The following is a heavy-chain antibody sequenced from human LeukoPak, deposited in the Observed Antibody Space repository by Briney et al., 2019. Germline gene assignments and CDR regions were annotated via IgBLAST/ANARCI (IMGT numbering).Heavy chain of an antibody. CDR1: GGSISSYY. CDR2: IYYSGST. V-gene: IGHV4-59*01. CDR3: ARDIPTYYDFWSGYYTGTRPPI. J-gene: IGHJ6*04. Sequence: SETLSLTCTVSGGSISSYYWSWIRQPPGKGLEWIGYIYYSGSTNYSPSLKSRVTISVDTSKNQFSLKLSSVTAADTAVYYCARDIPTYYDFWSGYYTGTRPPIWGKGTTVTVSS. D-gene: IGHD3-3*01.